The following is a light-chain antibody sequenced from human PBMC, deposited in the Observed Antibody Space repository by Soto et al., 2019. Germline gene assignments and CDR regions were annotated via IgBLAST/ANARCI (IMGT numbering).Light chain of an antibody. Sequence: DIQMTQSPSTLYASVGDRVTITCRASQSISSWLAWYQQKPGKAPKLLIYDASSLESGVPSRVSGSGSGTEFTRTIGSLQPDDFATYYCQQYYSYVITFGRPATVDIK. CDR3: QQYYSYVIT. CDR2: DAS. J-gene: IGKJ3*01. V-gene: IGKV1-5*01. CDR1: QSISSW.